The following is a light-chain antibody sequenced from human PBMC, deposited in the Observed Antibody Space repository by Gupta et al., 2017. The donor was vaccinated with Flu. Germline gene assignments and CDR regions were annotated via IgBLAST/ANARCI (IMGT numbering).Light chain of an antibody. CDR1: SLRSYY. CDR2: GKN. CDR3: NSRDSSGNPHWV. Sequence: SSELTQDPAVSVALGQPVRITCQGDSLRSYYASWYQQKPGQAPVLVIYGKNNRPSGIPDRVSGSSSGNTASVTITGAQAEDEADYYCNSRDSSGNPHWVFGGGTKLTVL. J-gene: IGLJ3*02. V-gene: IGLV3-19*01.